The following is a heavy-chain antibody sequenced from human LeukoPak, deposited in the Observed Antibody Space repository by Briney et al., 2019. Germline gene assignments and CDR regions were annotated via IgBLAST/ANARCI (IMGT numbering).Heavy chain of an antibody. CDR3: ATSNWNDDRYFDY. CDR1: GGSISSNSYY. V-gene: IGHV4-39*07. J-gene: IGHJ4*02. Sequence: SETLSLTCAVSGGSISSNSYYWGWIRQPPGKGLEWIGSIYYSGSTYYNSSLKSRVTISVDTSKNQFSLKLKSVTAADTAVYYCATSNWNDDRYFDYWGQGTLVTVSS. D-gene: IGHD1-1*01. CDR2: IYYSGST.